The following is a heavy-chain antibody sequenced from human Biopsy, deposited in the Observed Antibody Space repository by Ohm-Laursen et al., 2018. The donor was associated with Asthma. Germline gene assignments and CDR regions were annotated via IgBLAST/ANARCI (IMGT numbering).Heavy chain of an antibody. J-gene: IGHJ6*02. Sequence: SETLSLTWAVGGAYIGSRDHHWSWIRQSPGTGLEWIGFVFWSGTTHYNRSLERRLSISIDTTRNEFSMTLRSVTAADTVVYFCARVASYGDLYFGIDVWGPGTTVSVS. CDR1: GAYIGSRDHH. D-gene: IGHD4-17*01. CDR3: ARVASYGDLYFGIDV. CDR2: VFWSGTT. V-gene: IGHV4-30-4*01.